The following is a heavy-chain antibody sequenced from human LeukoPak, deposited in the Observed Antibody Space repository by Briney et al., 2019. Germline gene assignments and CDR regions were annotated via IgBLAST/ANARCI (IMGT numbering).Heavy chain of an antibody. J-gene: IGHJ3*02. Sequence: PSETLSLTCTVSGGSISSSSYYWGWIRQPPGKGLEWIGSIYYSGSTYYNPSLKSRVTISVDTSKNQFSLKLSSVTAADTAVYYCARGLHWGSITMTSRGAFDIWGQGTMVTVSS. V-gene: IGHV4-39*07. CDR2: IYYSGST. D-gene: IGHD3-22*01. CDR1: GGSISSSSYY. CDR3: ARGLHWGSITMTSRGAFDI.